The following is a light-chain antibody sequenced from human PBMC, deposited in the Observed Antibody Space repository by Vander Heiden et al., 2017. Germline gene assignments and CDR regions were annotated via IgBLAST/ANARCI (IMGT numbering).Light chain of an antibody. Sequence: DIQMTQSPSSLSASVGHRVTITCPANQAIRNHLNWYQQKAGRAPKLLIYGASNLETGVPSRFSGSGSGTDFTFTISSLQPEDIATYYCQQYDDLPFTFGGGTTVEI. CDR1: QAIRNH. V-gene: IGKV1-33*01. J-gene: IGKJ4*01. CDR2: GAS. CDR3: QQYDDLPFT.